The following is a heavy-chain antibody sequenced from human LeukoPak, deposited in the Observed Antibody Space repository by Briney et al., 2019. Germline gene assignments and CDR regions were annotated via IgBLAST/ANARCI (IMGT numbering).Heavy chain of an antibody. Sequence: GGSLRLSCAASGFTFRSYDMHWVRQAPGKGLEWVAFIRYDGSDKYYADSVKGRFTISRDNSNSTLFLQMNSLRAEDTAVYYCARDFIGDIVVVPAAIPGSYWGQGTLVTVSS. CDR3: ARDFIGDIVVVPAAIPGSY. CDR2: IRYDGSDK. CDR1: GFTFRSYD. D-gene: IGHD2-2*02. J-gene: IGHJ4*02. V-gene: IGHV3-30*02.